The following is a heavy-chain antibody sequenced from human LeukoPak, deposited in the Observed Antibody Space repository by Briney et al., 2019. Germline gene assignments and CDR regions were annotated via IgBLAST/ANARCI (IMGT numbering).Heavy chain of an antibody. CDR1: GFTFSSYW. V-gene: IGHV3-7*03. Sequence: GGSPRLSCAASGFTFSSYWMSWVRQAPGKGLEWVANIKQDGSEKYYMDSVKGRFTISRDNAKNSLYLQMNSLRAEDTAVYYCAKGRGWVAVAGFDYWGQGTLVTVSS. CDR2: IKQDGSEK. J-gene: IGHJ4*02. D-gene: IGHD6-19*01. CDR3: AKGRGWVAVAGFDY.